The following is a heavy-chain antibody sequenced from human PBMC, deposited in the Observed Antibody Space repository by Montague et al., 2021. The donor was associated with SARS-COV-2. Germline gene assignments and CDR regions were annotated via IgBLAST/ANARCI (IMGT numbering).Heavy chain of an antibody. V-gene: IGHV4-61*08. Sequence: LVKPTQTLTLTCTFSGFSLSTSGMCMTWIRQPPGKGLECIGYIYYSGNTNYNPSLKSRVTISVDASKSQFSLKLSSVTAADTAVYYCAGLQGDGSLYGMDVWGQGTTVTVSS. CDR2: IYYSGNT. CDR3: AGLQGDGSLYGMDV. D-gene: IGHD5-24*01. J-gene: IGHJ6*02. CDR1: GFSLSTSGMC.